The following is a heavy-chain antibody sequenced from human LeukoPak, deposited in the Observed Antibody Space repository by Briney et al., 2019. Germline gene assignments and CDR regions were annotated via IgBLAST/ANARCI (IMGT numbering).Heavy chain of an antibody. V-gene: IGHV4-34*08. CDR2: INNSGST. CDR1: GETFNGYY. CDR3: ARRPAGTIDY. D-gene: IGHD6-19*01. Sequence: PSETLSLTCAVYGETFNGYYWSWIRQPPGKGLEWIGEINNSGSTNYNPSLKSRVTISVDTSKNQFSLKLKSVTAADTAVYYCARRPAGTIDYWGQGTLVTVSS. J-gene: IGHJ4*02.